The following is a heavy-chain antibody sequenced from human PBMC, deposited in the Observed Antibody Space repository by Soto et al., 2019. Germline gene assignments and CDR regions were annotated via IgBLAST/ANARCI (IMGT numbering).Heavy chain of an antibody. CDR2: IYYSGST. CDR3: ARSYCSSTSCYDAFDI. CDR1: GGSISSYY. J-gene: IGHJ3*02. Sequence: TLSLTCTVSGGSISSYYWSWIRQPPGKGLEWIGYIYYSGSTNYNPSLKSRVTISVDTSKNQFSLKLYSVTAADTAVYYCARSYCSSTSCYDAFDIWGQGTMVTVSS. D-gene: IGHD2-2*01. V-gene: IGHV4-59*01.